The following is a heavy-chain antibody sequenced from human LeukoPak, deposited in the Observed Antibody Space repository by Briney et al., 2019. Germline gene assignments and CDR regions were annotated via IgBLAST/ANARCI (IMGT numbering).Heavy chain of an antibody. V-gene: IGHV4-39*07. Sequence: SETLSLTCTVSGGSISSSSYYWDWIRQPPGKGLEWIGSIYYSGSTYYNPSLKSRVTISVDTSKNQFSLKLSSVTAADTAVYYCARSFPTGANYYYYYMDVWGKGTTVTVSS. J-gene: IGHJ6*03. CDR2: IYYSGST. D-gene: IGHD4-17*01. CDR3: ARSFPTGANYYYYYMDV. CDR1: GGSISSSSYY.